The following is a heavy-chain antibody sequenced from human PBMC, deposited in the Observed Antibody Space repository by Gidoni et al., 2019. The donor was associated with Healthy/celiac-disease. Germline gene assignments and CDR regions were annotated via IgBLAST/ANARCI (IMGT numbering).Heavy chain of an antibody. V-gene: IGHV1-46*01. CDR1: GYTFTSYY. Sequence: QVQLVQSGAEVKKPGASVKVSCKASGYTFTSYYMHWVRQAPGQGLEWMGIINPSGGSTSYAQKFQGRVTMTRDTSTSTVYMELSSLRSEDTAVYYCARGGMVYAIAGLNYGMDVWGQGTTVTVSS. D-gene: IGHD2-8*01. CDR2: INPSGGST. CDR3: ARGGMVYAIAGLNYGMDV. J-gene: IGHJ6*02.